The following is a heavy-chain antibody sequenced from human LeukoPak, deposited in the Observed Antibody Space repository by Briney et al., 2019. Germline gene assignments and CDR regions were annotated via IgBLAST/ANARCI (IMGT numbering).Heavy chain of an antibody. V-gene: IGHV1-8*01. Sequence: GASVKVSRKAARYIFTSYDINWVRQAPGQGLEDMGWINPDSGNTGYAQKFQGRVSMTRHTSISTAYMELGGLTSDDTAVYFCARGSHRGYCTTSNCYTVDYWGQGTLVSVSS. CDR1: RYIFTSYD. J-gene: IGHJ4*01. CDR3: ARGSHRGYCTTSNCYTVDY. D-gene: IGHD2-2*02. CDR2: INPDSGNT.